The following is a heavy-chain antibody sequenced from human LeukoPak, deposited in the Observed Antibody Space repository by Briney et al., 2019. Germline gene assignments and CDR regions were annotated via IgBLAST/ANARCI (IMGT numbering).Heavy chain of an antibody. CDR1: GFSLSTYA. Sequence: GTSLRLSCAASGFSLSTYAMHWVRQAPGKGLEWVAVNSKDGSKKYYAESVKGRSTISRDTSKNTLYLQMNSLRPEDTAVYYCARDPGYAYNHFDYWGQGTLVTVSS. CDR3: ARDPGYAYNHFDY. J-gene: IGHJ4*02. V-gene: IGHV3-30*04. D-gene: IGHD5-18*01. CDR2: NSKDGSKK.